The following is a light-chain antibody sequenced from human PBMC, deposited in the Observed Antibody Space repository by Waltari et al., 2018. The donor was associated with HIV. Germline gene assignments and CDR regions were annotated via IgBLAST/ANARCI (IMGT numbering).Light chain of an antibody. V-gene: IGKV3-11*01. CDR1: QSVRGY. CDR3: QHRSEWPT. CDR2: DAS. J-gene: IGKJ1*01. Sequence: EIVLTQSPATLSLSPGERATLSCRASQSVRGYVAWFQQTPGQAPRLLIYDASNRATGIPAMFSGSGSGTDFSLTLRALEPEDFAVYFCQHRSEWPTFGLGTRVEVK.